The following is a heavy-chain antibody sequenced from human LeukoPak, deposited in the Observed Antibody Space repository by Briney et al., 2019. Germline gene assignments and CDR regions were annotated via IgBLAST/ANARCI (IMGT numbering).Heavy chain of an antibody. CDR1: GGTFSSYA. J-gene: IGHJ4*02. CDR2: IIPIFGTA. CDR3: ATYDSSGYYSLGYYFDY. V-gene: IGHV1-69*13. D-gene: IGHD3-22*01. Sequence: ASVKVSCKASGGTFSSYAISWVRQAPGRGLEWMGGIIPIFGTANYAQKFQGRVTITADESTSTAYMELSSLRSEDTAAYYCATYDSSGYYSLGYYFDYWGQGTLVTVSS.